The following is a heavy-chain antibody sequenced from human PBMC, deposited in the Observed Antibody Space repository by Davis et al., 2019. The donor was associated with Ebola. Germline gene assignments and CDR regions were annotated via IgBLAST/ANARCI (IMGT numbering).Heavy chain of an antibody. V-gene: IGHV1-18*04. D-gene: IGHD3-3*01. J-gene: IGHJ4*02. Sequence: ASVKVSCKASRYTFTNYGITWVRQAPGQGLEWMGWINPHNGNTNYAQNVQGRVIMNSDTATTTAYMEVGSLRSDDTAVYYCARAQFTTTSDHRGQGTLVTVSS. CDR2: INPHNGNT. CDR3: ARAQFTTTSDH. CDR1: RYTFTNYG.